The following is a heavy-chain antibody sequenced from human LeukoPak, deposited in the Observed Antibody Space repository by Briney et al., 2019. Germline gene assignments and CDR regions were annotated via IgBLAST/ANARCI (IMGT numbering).Heavy chain of an antibody. J-gene: IGHJ5*02. CDR2: INTNTGNP. D-gene: IGHD3-10*01. CDR1: GYTFTSYG. V-gene: IGHV7-4-1*02. CDR3: ARSVEVRGAIWGNWFDP. Sequence: GASVKVSCKASGYTFTSYGISWVRQAPGQGLEWMGWINTNTGNPTYAQGSTGRFVFSLDTSVSTAYLQISSLKAEDTAVYYCARSVEVRGAIWGNWFDPWGQGTLVTVSS.